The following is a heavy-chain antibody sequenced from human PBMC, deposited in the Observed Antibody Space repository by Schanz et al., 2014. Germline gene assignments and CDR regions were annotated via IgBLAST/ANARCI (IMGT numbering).Heavy chain of an antibody. V-gene: IGHV1-2*02. CDR1: GYTFIGYY. CDR2: INTNSGDT. J-gene: IGHJ3*02. CDR3: AREPLGCTGSGCQAYDAFDI. Sequence: QVQLVQSGAELKRPGASVKVSCKASGYTFIGYYIHWVRQAPGQGLEWMGWINTNSGDTMIAQKCQGRVTMASDTAISVAYREVSSLRSDDTAVYYCAREPLGCTGSGCQAYDAFDIWGQGTMVTVSS. D-gene: IGHD2-8*02.